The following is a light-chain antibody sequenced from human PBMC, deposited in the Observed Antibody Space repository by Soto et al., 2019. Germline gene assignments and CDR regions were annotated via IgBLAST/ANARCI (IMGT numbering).Light chain of an antibody. Sequence: QSLLTKPPEASATPGQTVTISCSGRRCNIGPKTLNWYLQFPVTAPKLLIYSNNQRPSGVPDRFSGYKFGTSASLAISGLQSEDEADYYCAAWDDSLNGLFGTGTKVTVL. CDR1: RCNIGPKT. CDR3: AAWDDSLNGL. J-gene: IGLJ1*01. CDR2: SNN. V-gene: IGLV1-44*01.